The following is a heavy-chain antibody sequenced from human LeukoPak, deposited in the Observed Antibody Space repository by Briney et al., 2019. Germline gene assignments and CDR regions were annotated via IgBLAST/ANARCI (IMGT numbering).Heavy chain of an antibody. J-gene: IGHJ4*02. Sequence: GGSLRLSCAASGLTFSSYAMHWVRQAPGKGLEWVAVMSFDGTHIYYADSVKGRFTISRDNSKNTLYLQMNSLRAEDTAVYYCVSEERSGFIFYFDYWGEGTVVAVSS. CDR2: MSFDGTHI. V-gene: IGHV3-30-3*01. CDR1: GLTFSSYA. D-gene: IGHD3-9*01. CDR3: VSEERSGFIFYFDY.